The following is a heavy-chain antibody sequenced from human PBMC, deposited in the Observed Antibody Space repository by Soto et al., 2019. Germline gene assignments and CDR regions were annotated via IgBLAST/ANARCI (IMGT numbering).Heavy chain of an antibody. J-gene: IGHJ4*02. V-gene: IGHV4-59*01. D-gene: IGHD1-1*01. Sequence: SETLSLTCTVSGGSISSYYWSWIRQPPGKGLEWIGYIYYSGSTNYNPSLKSRVTISVDTSKNQFSLKLSSVTAADTAVYYCVRDGAYYNGGTNYFDYWGQGSLVTVSS. CDR1: GGSISSYY. CDR2: IYYSGST. CDR3: VRDGAYYNGGTNYFDY.